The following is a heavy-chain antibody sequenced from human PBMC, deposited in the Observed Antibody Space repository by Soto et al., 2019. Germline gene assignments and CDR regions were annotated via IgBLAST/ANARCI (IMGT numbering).Heavy chain of an antibody. Sequence: QVQLVQSGAEVKKPGSSVKVSCKASGGTFSSYAISWVRQAPGQGLEWMGGIIPIFGTANYAQKFQGRVTITADESTSKAYRELSSLRSEDTAVYYCERSTMFGFDATEGGNWFDPWGQGTLVTVSS. V-gene: IGHV1-69*01. D-gene: IGHD3-3*01. J-gene: IGHJ5*02. CDR2: IIPIFGTA. CDR3: ERSTMFGFDATEGGNWFDP. CDR1: GGTFSSYA.